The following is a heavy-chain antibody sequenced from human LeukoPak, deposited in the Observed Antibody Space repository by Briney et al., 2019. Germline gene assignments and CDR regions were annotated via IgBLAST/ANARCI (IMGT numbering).Heavy chain of an antibody. CDR1: GFTFSSYG. Sequence: GGSLRLSCAASGFTFSSYGIHWVRQAPGKGLEWVAFIRHDGSNKYYADSVKGRFTISRDNSKSTLYLQMNSLRAEDTAVYYCAKDHANTPVVTNWGQGILVSVSS. D-gene: IGHD2-21*02. V-gene: IGHV3-30*02. CDR2: IRHDGSNK. CDR3: AKDHANTPVVTN. J-gene: IGHJ4*02.